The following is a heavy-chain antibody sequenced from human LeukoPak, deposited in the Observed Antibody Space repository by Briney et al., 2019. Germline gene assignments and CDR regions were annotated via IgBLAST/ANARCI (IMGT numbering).Heavy chain of an antibody. D-gene: IGHD2-15*01. V-gene: IGHV4-30-2*01. J-gene: IGHJ6*02. CDR2: IYHSGST. Sequence: SETLSLTCAVSGGSISSGGYSWSWIRQPPGKGLEWIGYIYHSGSTYYNPSLKSRVTISVDRSKNQFSLKLSSVTAADTAVYYCAGAASDLSYYYYGMDVWGQGTTVTVSS. CDR1: GGSISSGGYS. CDR3: AGAASDLSYYYYGMDV.